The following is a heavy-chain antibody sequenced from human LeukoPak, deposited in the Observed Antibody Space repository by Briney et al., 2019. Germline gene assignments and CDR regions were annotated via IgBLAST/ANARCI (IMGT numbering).Heavy chain of an antibody. V-gene: IGHV4-34*01. CDR1: GGSFSGYY. Sequence: SETLSLTCAVYGGSFSGYYWSWIRQPPGKGLEWIGEINHSGSTNYNPSLKSRVTISVDTSKNQFSLKLSSVTAADTAVYYCARDDQYGSGSYRLLSRNWLDPWGQGTLVTVSS. CDR3: ARDDQYGSGSYRLLSRNWLDP. D-gene: IGHD3-10*01. CDR2: INHSGST. J-gene: IGHJ5*02.